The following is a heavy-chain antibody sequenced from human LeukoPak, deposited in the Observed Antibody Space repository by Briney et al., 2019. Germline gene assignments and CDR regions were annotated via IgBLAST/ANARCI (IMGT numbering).Heavy chain of an antibody. CDR1: GGSISSGGYY. Sequence: PSETLSLTCTVSGGSISSGGYYWSWIRQHPGKGLEWIGYIYYSGSTNYNPSLKSRVTISVDTSKNQFSLKLSSVTAADTAVYYCARLASAMDSSGYYYDWFDPWGQGTLVTVSS. J-gene: IGHJ5*02. V-gene: IGHV4-61*08. CDR2: IYYSGST. CDR3: ARLASAMDSSGYYYDWFDP. D-gene: IGHD3-22*01.